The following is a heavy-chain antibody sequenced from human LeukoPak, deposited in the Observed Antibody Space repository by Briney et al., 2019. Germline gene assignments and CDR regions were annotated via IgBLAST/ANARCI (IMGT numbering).Heavy chain of an antibody. CDR2: IKQDGKEK. CDR3: GREGYSYGPLWY. J-gene: IGHJ4*02. Sequence: GGSLRLSCAASGFSFSSYLMSLVRAARGKVLEWAAIIKQDGKEKYYVDSVKGRFTIPRDNAKNSLHLQMNSLRAEDTAVYYCGREGYSYGPLWYWGQGTLVTVSS. V-gene: IGHV3-7*01. CDR1: GFSFSSYL. D-gene: IGHD5-18*01.